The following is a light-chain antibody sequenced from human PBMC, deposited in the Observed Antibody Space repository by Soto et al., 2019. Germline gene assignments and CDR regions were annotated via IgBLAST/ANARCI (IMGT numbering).Light chain of an antibody. Sequence: DIVMTQSPDSLGVSLGERATVNCKYSQSVLYSSNNKNYLAWYQQKPGQPPKLLIYWASTRESGVPDRFSGSGSGTDFTLTSSSLQAEDVAVYYCQQYYRPWTFGQGTKVEIK. CDR1: QSVLYSSNNKNY. J-gene: IGKJ1*01. V-gene: IGKV4-1*01. CDR3: QQYYRPWT. CDR2: WAS.